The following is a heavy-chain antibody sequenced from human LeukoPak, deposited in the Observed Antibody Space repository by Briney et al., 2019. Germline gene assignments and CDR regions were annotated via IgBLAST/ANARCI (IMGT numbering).Heavy chain of an antibody. Sequence: GGSLRLSCAASGFTFSSYSMSWVRQAPGKGLEWISVIYSGGSTYYADSVKGRFTISRDNAKNSLYLQMNSLRAEDTAVYYCARRYYMDVWGKGTTVTVSS. V-gene: IGHV3-66*01. CDR1: GFTFSSYS. CDR3: ARRYYMDV. J-gene: IGHJ6*03. CDR2: IYSGGST.